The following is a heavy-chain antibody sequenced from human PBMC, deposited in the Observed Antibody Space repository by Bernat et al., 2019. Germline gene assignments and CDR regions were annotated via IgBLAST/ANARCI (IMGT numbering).Heavy chain of an antibody. CDR1: GGTFSSYA. V-gene: IGHV1-69*04. J-gene: IGHJ3*02. Sequence: QVQLVQSGAEVKKPGSSVKVSCKASGGTFSSYAISWVRQAPGQGREWMGRIIPILGIANYAQKFQGSVTSTADQSTSTAYMELSSLRSEDTAVYYCARVVVGATLGDDAFDIWGQGTMVTVSS. CDR3: ARVVVGATLGDDAFDI. CDR2: IIPILGIA. D-gene: IGHD1-26*01.